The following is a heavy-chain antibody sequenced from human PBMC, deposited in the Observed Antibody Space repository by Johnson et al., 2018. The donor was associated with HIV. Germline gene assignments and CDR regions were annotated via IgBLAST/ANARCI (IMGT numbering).Heavy chain of an antibody. CDR3: ARDSYDISGQQHDAFDI. Sequence: MTWIRQAPGQGLEWVSYISSSGSTIYYADSVKGRFTISRDNAKNSLYLQMNSLRAEDTAVYYCARDSYDISGQQHDAFDIWGQGTMVTVSS. V-gene: IGHV3-11*04. CDR2: ISSSGSTI. D-gene: IGHD3-22*01. J-gene: IGHJ3*02.